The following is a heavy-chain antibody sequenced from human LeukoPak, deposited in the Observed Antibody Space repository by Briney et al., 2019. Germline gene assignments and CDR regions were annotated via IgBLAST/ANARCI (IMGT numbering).Heavy chain of an antibody. V-gene: IGHV5-51*01. J-gene: IGHJ4*02. CDR1: GYSFTSYW. CDR3: ARYPYSSSWYPYYFDY. Sequence: GESLKISCKGSGYSFTSYWIGWVRQMPGKGLEWMGIIYPGDSDTRYSPSFQGQVTISADKSISTAYLQWSSLKASGTAMYYCARYPYSSSWYPYYFDYWGQGTLVTVSS. CDR2: IYPGDSDT. D-gene: IGHD6-13*01.